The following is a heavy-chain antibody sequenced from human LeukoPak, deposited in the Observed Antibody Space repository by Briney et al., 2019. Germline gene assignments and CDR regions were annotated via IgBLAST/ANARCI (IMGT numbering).Heavy chain of an antibody. V-gene: IGHV4-59*01. CDR3: ARGSYPYDSLR. CDR2: VFNTVQT. Sequence: ASETLSLTCTVSGGSINSYYWAWIRQPPGKRLEWIGYVFNTVQTKFNPSLKSRVGMSMDSPKKQLSLKLSSVTAADTAVYFCARGSYPYDSLRWGQGTRVTVSS. J-gene: IGHJ4*02. D-gene: IGHD3-16*01. CDR1: GGSINSYY.